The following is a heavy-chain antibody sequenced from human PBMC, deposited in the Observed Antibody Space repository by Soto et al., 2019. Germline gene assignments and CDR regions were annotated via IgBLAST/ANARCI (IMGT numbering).Heavy chain of an antibody. Sequence: EIQLVESGGDLVKSGGSLRLSCAASGFAFSSYTMNWVRQAPGKGLEWISSISSGGDSTHYADSVKGRFNVTRDSAKNLMLLDIHSLRVEDTAVYYCPRDVSLLVIFVSCGQGTLVTVSA. CDR2: ISSGGDST. CDR1: GFAFSSYT. V-gene: IGHV3-21*06. CDR3: PRDVSLLVIFVS. J-gene: IGHJ5*02. D-gene: IGHD2-21*01.